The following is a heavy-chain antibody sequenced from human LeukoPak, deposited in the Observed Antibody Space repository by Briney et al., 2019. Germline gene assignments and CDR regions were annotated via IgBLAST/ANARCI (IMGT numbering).Heavy chain of an antibody. J-gene: IGHJ4*02. CDR1: GFTVSSNY. Sequence: GGSLRLSCAASGFTVSSNYMSWVRQAPGKGLEWVSVIYGGGSTYYADSVKGRFTISRDNSKNTLYLQINSLRAEDTAVYYCASGYSGSGSSFDYWGQGTLVTVPS. V-gene: IGHV3-53*01. CDR3: ASGYSGSGSSFDY. CDR2: IYGGGST. D-gene: IGHD3-10*01.